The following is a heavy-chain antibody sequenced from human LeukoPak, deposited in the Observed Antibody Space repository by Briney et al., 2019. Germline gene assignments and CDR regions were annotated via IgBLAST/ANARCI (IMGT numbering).Heavy chain of an antibody. V-gene: IGHV3-21*01. CDR3: ARRVVVVAARALDY. J-gene: IGHJ4*02. D-gene: IGHD2-15*01. CDR1: GFTFSSYS. Sequence: GGSLRLSCAASGFTFSSYSMNWVRQAPGKGLEWVSSISSSSSYIYYADSVKGRFTISRDNAKNSLYLQMNSLRAEDTAVYYCARRVVVVAARALDYWGQGTLVSVSS. CDR2: ISSSSSYI.